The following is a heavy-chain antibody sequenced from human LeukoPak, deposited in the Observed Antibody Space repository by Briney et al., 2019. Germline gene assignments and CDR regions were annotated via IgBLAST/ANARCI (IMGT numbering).Heavy chain of an antibody. CDR2: INSDGSST. D-gene: IGHD4-17*01. J-gene: IGHJ4*02. CDR1: GFTFGNYW. CDR3: AKGRGTTVTAAANY. V-gene: IGHV3-74*01. Sequence: GGSLRLSCAASGFTFGNYWMHWVRQAPGKGLVWVSRINSDGSSTSYADSVKGRFSISRDNTKNTLYLQMNSLRADDTAVYYCAKGRGTTVTAAANYWGQGTLVTVSS.